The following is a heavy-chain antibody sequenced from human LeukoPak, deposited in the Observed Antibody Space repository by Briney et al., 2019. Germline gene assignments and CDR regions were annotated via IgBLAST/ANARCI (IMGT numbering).Heavy chain of an antibody. J-gene: IGHJ6*03. CDR2: IYTSGST. D-gene: IGHD3-10*01. V-gene: IGHV4-61*02. Sequence: PSETLSLTCTVSGGSISSGSYYWSWIRQPAGKGLEWIGRIYTSGSTNYNPSLKSRVTISVDTSKNQFSLKLSSVTAADTAVYYCARDYGVRGVHYYYYYYMDVWGKGTTVTISS. CDR3: ARDYGVRGVHYYYYYYMDV. CDR1: GGSISSGSYY.